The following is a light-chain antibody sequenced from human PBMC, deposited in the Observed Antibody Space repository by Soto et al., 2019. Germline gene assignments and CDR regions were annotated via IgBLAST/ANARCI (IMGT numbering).Light chain of an antibody. V-gene: IGLV2-14*01. J-gene: IGLJ1*01. Sequence: QSVLTQPASASVSPGQSIIISCSGTSSDIGAYNFVAWYQQHPGKAPKLIIYGVTNRPSGVSNRFSGSKSGNTASLTISGLQAEDEADYYCTSYTDATTYVFGTGTKVTVL. CDR2: GVT. CDR3: TSYTDATTYV. CDR1: SSDIGAYNF.